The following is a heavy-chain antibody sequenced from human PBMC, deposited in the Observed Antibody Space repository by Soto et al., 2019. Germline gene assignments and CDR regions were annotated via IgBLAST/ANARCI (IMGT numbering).Heavy chain of an antibody. CDR3: ARSVGVAAAGPFDY. D-gene: IGHD6-13*01. CDR2: IYYSGST. J-gene: IGHJ4*02. V-gene: IGHV4-31*03. Sequence: QVQLQESGPGLVKPSQTLSLTCTVSGGSISSGGYYWSCIRQHPGKGLEWIGYIYYSGSTYYNPSLKSRVTIAVDTSKNQFSLKLSSVTAADTAVYYCARSVGVAAAGPFDYWGQGTLVTVSS. CDR1: GGSISSGGYY.